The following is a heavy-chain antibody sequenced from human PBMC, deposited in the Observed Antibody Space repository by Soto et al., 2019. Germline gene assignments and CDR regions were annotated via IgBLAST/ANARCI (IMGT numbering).Heavy chain of an antibody. Sequence: EVQLVESGGDLVQRGGSLRLSCAASGFPFSSYWMHWVRHTPGKGLDWVARISGDGVTTYYADSVTGRVTVSRDNAKNTLSLQISGLRAEDTAVYYCDREYYGLLTGYYTDYWGQGTLVSVSS. D-gene: IGHD3-9*01. CDR1: GFPFSSYW. V-gene: IGHV3-74*01. CDR3: DREYYGLLTGYYTDY. CDR2: ISGDGVTT. J-gene: IGHJ4*02.